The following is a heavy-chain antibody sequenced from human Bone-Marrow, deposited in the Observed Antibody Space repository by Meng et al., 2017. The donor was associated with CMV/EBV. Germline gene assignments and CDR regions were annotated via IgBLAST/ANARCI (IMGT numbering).Heavy chain of an antibody. CDR1: GFTFSSYE. V-gene: IGHV3-48*03. Sequence: GESLKISCAASGFTFSSYEMNWVRQAPGKGLEWVSYISSSGSTIYYADSVKGRFTISRDNAKNSLYLQMNSLRAEDTAVYYCLNMGSDGYVSGWYHSYYYYGMDVWGQGTTVTVSS. CDR3: LNMGSDGYVSGWYHSYYYYGMDV. J-gene: IGHJ6*02. D-gene: IGHD6-19*01. CDR2: ISSSGSTI.